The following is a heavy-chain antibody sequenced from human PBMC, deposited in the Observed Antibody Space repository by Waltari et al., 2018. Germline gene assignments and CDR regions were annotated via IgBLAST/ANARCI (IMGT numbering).Heavy chain of an antibody. CDR1: GFDFSNAW. Sequence: EMQVVESGGDLVPPGGSLRLSCAASGFDFSNAWMDWVRQAPGKGLEWVANIKGDGSEKYYVDSVKGRFIISRDNTMNLLYLQMNSLRAEDTAVYYCSESLNVWGQGTTVIVSS. CDR2: IKGDGSEK. CDR3: SESLNV. J-gene: IGHJ6*02. V-gene: IGHV3-7*01.